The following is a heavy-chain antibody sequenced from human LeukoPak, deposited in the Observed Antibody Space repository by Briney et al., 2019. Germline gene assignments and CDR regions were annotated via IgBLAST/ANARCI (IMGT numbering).Heavy chain of an antibody. V-gene: IGHV3-23*01. D-gene: IGHD3-10*01. J-gene: IGHJ3*02. CDR3: AKDRLDLGWFGEKSPTWPHFDAFDI. CDR1: GFTFTNYG. Sequence: GGSLRLSCAASGFTFTNYGMSWVRQAPGKGLEWVSTISGSGGSTYYADSVKGQFTISRDNSKNTVYLQMNSLRVEDTAVYYCAKDRLDLGWFGEKSPTWPHFDAFDIWGQGTMVTVSS. CDR2: ISGSGGST.